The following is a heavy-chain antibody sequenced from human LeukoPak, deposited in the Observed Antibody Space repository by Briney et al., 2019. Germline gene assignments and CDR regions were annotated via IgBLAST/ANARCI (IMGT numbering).Heavy chain of an antibody. D-gene: IGHD3-22*01. CDR1: GYTFTSYY. Sequence: ASVKVSCKASGYTFTSYYMHWVRQAPGQGLEWMGIINPSGGSTSYAQKFQGRVTMTRDMSTSTVYMDLSSLRSEDTAMYYCARRAGDYSHPYDYWGQGTLVTVSS. CDR2: INPSGGST. CDR3: ARRAGDYSHPYDY. J-gene: IGHJ4*02. V-gene: IGHV1-46*01.